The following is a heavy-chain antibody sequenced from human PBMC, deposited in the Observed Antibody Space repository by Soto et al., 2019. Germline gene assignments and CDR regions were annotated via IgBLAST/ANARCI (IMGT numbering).Heavy chain of an antibody. CDR2: TYYRSKWYN. Sequence: PSQTLSLTCAISGDSVSSNSAAWNWIRQSPSRGLEWLGRTYYRSKWYNDYAVSVKSRITINPDTSKNQFSLQLNSVTPEDTAVYYCAKTNGGWLGYCSSTSCYTVAGYYGMDVWGQGTTVTVSS. CDR3: AKTNGGWLGYCSSTSCYTVAGYYGMDV. CDR1: GDSVSSNSAA. J-gene: IGHJ6*02. V-gene: IGHV6-1*01. D-gene: IGHD2-2*02.